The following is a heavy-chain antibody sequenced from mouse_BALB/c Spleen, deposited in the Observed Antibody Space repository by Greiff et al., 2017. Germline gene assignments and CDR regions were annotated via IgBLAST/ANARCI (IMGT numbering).Heavy chain of an antibody. V-gene: IGHV1-82*01. CDR2: IYPGDGDT. D-gene: IGHD2-4*01. CDR1: GYAFSSSW. CDR3: ARSGYDYGYAMDY. J-gene: IGHJ4*01. Sequence: QVQLQQSGPELVKPGASVKISCKASGYAFSSSWMNWVKQRPGQGLEWIGRIYPGDGDTNYNGKFKGKATLTADKSSSPAYMQLSSLTSVDSAVYFCARSGYDYGYAMDYWGQGTSVTVSS.